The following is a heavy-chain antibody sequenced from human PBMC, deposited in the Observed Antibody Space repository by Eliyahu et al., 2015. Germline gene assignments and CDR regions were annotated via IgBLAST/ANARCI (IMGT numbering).Heavy chain of an antibody. D-gene: IGHD5-18*01. V-gene: IGHV3-33*01. CDR3: ARDKRVDTPMSAFDI. CDR2: IWYDGSNK. J-gene: IGHJ3*02. CDR1: GFXFGCXG. Sequence: QVQLVESGGGVVXPGGSLRLXXAASGFXFGCXGMHWGRQAPGQGVGWVALIWYDGSNKYYGDTVKGRFTISRDNSKNTLYLQMNSLRVEDTAVYYCARDKRVDTPMSAFDIWGQGTMVTVSS.